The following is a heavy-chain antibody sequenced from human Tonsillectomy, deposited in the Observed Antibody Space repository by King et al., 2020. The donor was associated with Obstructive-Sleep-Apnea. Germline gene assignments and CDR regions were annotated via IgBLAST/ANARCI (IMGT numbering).Heavy chain of an antibody. Sequence: QLVQSGGGLVQPGGSLRLPCAASGFTFSSYSMNWVRQAPGKGLEWVSYISSSSSTIYYADSVKGRFTISRDNAKNSLYLQMNSLRAEDTAVYYCASVISSTGRDHVFDCGGQATMVIVSS. J-gene: IGHJ3*01. CDR3: ASVISSTGRDHVFDC. CDR2: ISSSSSTI. D-gene: IGHD2-2*01. CDR1: GFTFSSYS. V-gene: IGHV3-48*04.